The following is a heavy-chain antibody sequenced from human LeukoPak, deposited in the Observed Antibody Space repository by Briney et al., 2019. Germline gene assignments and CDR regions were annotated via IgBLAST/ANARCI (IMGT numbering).Heavy chain of an antibody. CDR2: IYYSGRT. CDR1: GGSISSYY. CDR3: AKSSGSNHFDD. J-gene: IGHJ4*02. D-gene: IGHD6-19*01. Sequence: PSETLSLTCTVSGGSISSYYWSWIRQPPGKGLEWIGFIYYSGRTNYNPSLKSRVTISIDTSKNEFSLRLSSVTAADTAVYYCAKSSGSNHFDDWGQGTLVTVSS. V-gene: IGHV4-59*01.